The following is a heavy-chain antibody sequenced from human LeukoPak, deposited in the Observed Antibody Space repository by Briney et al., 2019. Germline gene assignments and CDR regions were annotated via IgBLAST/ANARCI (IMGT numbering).Heavy chain of an antibody. CDR2: ISSSGSTI. CDR3: ASPFPTGAAIDY. CDR1: GFTFSDYY. V-gene: IGHV3-11*01. Sequence: PGGSLRLSCAASGFTFSDYYMSWVRQAPGKGLEWVSYISSSGSTIYYADSVKGRFTISRDTAKNSLYLQMNSLRAEDTAVYYCASPFPTGAAIDYWGQGTLVTVSS. D-gene: IGHD6-13*01. J-gene: IGHJ4*02.